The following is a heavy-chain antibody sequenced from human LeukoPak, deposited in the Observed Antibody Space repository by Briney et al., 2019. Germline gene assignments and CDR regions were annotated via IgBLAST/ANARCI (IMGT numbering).Heavy chain of an antibody. D-gene: IGHD6-6*01. CDR1: GFTFSSYA. CDR3: ANWIGSSSRDY. V-gene: IGHV3-23*01. Sequence: GGSLRLSCVASGFTFSSYAMSWVRQAPGKGLEWVSGINSNGDEIYYADSVRGRFTISRDNSNNALYLQMDSLRAEDTAVYYCANWIGSSSRDYWGQGTLVTVSS. CDR2: INSNGDEI. J-gene: IGHJ4*02.